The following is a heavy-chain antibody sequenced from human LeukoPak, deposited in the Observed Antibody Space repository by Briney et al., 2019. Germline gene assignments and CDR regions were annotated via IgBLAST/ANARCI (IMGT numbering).Heavy chain of an antibody. CDR2: INNDGSST. V-gene: IGHV3-74*01. Sequence: RSGGSLSHFCAATGFTLSSCWMHWVRQAPGKGLVWVSRINNDGSSTSYADSVKGRFTISRDNAKNTLYLAMISLRDEDTAVYYCASVVGGYYPPVEAFDIWGQGTMVTVSS. CDR1: GFTLSSCW. D-gene: IGHD3-3*01. J-gene: IGHJ3*02. CDR3: ASVVGGYYPPVEAFDI.